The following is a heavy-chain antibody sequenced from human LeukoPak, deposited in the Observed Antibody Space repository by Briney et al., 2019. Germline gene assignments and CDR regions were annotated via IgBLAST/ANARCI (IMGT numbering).Heavy chain of an antibody. CDR1: GFTVSGNY. CDR2: IYSGGST. J-gene: IGHJ3*02. D-gene: IGHD6-19*01. V-gene: IGHV3-53*01. Sequence: GGSLRLSCAASGFTVSGNYMTWVRQAPGKGLEWVSIIYSGGSTYYADSVKGRFTISRDNSKNSLYLQMNSLRAEDTAVYYCARDKTEQWLVLEAFDIWGQGTVVTVSS. CDR3: ARDKTEQWLVLEAFDI.